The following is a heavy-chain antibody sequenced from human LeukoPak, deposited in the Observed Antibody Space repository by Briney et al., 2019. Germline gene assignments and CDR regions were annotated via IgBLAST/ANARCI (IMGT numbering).Heavy chain of an antibody. V-gene: IGHV3-11*01. CDR2: ISSSAGTI. Sequence: PGGSLRLSCAASGFTLTDYYMSWIRQAPGKGLEWVSYISSSAGTIFYADSVKGRFTISRDNAKNSLYLQMNSLGAEDTALYYCARGGTAKSSSSPLYDEFFDYWGQGTLVSVSS. J-gene: IGHJ4*02. CDR3: ARGGTAKSSSSPLYDEFFDY. D-gene: IGHD1/OR15-1a*01. CDR1: GFTLTDYY.